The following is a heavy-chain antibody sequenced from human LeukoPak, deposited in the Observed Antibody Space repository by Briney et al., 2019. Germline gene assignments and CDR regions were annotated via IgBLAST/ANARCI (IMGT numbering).Heavy chain of an antibody. Sequence: GGSLRLSCAASGFTFSSYWMSWVRQAPGKGLEWVSGISAGGGSTYYADSVKGRFTISRDNSRNTLYLQMNSLSAEDTAIYYCAKDAAGPEYWGQGALVTVSS. D-gene: IGHD6-13*01. J-gene: IGHJ4*02. CDR3: AKDAAGPEY. CDR2: ISAGGGST. V-gene: IGHV3-23*01. CDR1: GFTFSSYW.